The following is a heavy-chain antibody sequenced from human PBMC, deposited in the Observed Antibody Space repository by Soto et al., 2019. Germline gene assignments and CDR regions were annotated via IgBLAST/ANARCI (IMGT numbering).Heavy chain of an antibody. Sequence: PLSHRCSVEEGYISGYCWSRIRKPPGKGLEWIGEINHSGSTNYNPSLKSRVTISVDTSKNQFSLKLSSVTAADTAVYYCARGGVAARPTNYYYYYYGMDAWGQGTTVTV. CDR1: EGYISGYC. D-gene: IGHD6-6*01. J-gene: IGHJ6*02. V-gene: IGHV4-34*01. CDR2: INHSGST. CDR3: ARGGVAARPTNYYYYYYGMDA.